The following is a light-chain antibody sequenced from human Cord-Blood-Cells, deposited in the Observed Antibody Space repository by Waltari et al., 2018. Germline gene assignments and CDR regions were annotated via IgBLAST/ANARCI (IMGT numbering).Light chain of an antibody. CDR1: SSDVGGYNY. Sequence: QSALTQPASVSGSPGQSITISCTGTSSDVGGYNYVSWHQQHPGKAPKLSIYDVSKRPSGVSNRFSGSKSGHTASLTISGLQAEDEADYYCSSYTSSSTWVFGGGTKLTVL. CDR2: DVS. CDR3: SSYTSSSTWV. J-gene: IGLJ3*02. V-gene: IGLV2-14*01.